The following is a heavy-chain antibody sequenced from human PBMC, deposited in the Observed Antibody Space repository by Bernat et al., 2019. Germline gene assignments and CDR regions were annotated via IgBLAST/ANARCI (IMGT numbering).Heavy chain of an antibody. CDR2: ISSSSSYI. Sequence: EVQLVESGGGLVKPGGSLRLSCAASGFTFSSYSMNWVRQAPGKGLEWVSSISSSSSYIYYADSVKGRFTISRDNAKNSLYLQMNSLRAEDTAVYYCARDSLLFDLWFGDNYGMDVWGQGTTVTVSS. CDR3: ARDSLLFDLWFGDNYGMDV. V-gene: IGHV3-21*01. CDR1: GFTFSSYS. J-gene: IGHJ6*02. D-gene: IGHD3-10*01.